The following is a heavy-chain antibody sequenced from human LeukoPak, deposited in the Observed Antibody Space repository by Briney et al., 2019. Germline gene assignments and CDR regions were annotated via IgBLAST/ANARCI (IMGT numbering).Heavy chain of an antibody. V-gene: IGHV4-59*01. CDR1: GGSISSYY. D-gene: IGHD5-18*01. CDR2: IYYSGST. CDR3: ARTTEGGYTYNYFYYYYMDV. J-gene: IGHJ6*03. Sequence: PSETLSLTCTVAGGSISSYYWSWIRQPPGKGLEWIGYIYYSGSTNYNPSLKSRISISVDTSKNQFSLKLSSVTAADTAVYYCARTTEGGYTYNYFYYYYMDVWGKGTTVTISS.